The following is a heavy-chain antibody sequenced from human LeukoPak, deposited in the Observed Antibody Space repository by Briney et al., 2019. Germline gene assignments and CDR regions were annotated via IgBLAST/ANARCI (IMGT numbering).Heavy chain of an antibody. D-gene: IGHD7-27*01. CDR2: IIPIFGTA. V-gene: IGHV1-69*13. J-gene: IGHJ1*01. Sequence: GASVKVSCKASGYTFTSYGISWVRQAPGQGLEWMGGIIPIFGTANYAQKFQGRVTITADESTSTAYMELSSLRSEDTAAYYCARGVGLPGGFQHWGQGTLVTVSS. CDR1: GYTFTSYG. CDR3: ARGVGLPGGFQH.